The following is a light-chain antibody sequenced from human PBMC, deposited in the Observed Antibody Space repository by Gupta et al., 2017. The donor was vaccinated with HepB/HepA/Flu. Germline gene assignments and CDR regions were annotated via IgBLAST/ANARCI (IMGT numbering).Light chain of an antibody. J-gene: IGLJ1*01. CDR3: YAYAAYTFV. CDR1: SSDSGGY. V-gene: IGLV2-11*01. Sequence: SALTQPRSVSGSPGQSVTISCTGTSSDSGGYVSWFQQHPDKAPKLMIFEVTKRPAGVPARFSGSKSGNTATLTISGLQAEDEADYYCYAYAAYTFVFGTGTKLTVL. CDR2: EVT.